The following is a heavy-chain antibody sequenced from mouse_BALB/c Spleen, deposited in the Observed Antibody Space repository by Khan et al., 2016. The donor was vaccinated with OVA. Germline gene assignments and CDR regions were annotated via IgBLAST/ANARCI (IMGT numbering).Heavy chain of an antibody. CDR2: ISYSGST. CDR3: ARTARIKY. Sequence: VQLKESGPGLVKPSQSLSLTCTVTGYSITSGYGWNWIRQFPGNKLEWMGYISYSGSTNYNPSLKSRISITRDTSKNQFFLQLNSVTTEDTATYYRARTARIKYWGLGTTLTVSS. J-gene: IGHJ2*01. CDR1: GYSITSGYG. V-gene: IGHV3-2*02. D-gene: IGHD1-2*01.